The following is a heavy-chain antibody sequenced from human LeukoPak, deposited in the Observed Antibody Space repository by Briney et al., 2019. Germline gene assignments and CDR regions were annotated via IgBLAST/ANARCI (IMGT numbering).Heavy chain of an antibody. V-gene: IGHV3-30*03. CDR2: ISFDGSNK. J-gene: IGHJ5*02. Sequence: GGSLRLSCVASGFTFSSYAMHWVRQAPGKGLERVAVISFDGSNKYYADSVKGRFTISRDNSKNTLYLQVSAEDTAIYYCARGYASTSQLDPWGQGTLVTVSS. CDR1: GFTFSSYA. D-gene: IGHD6-13*01. CDR3: ARGYASTSQLDP.